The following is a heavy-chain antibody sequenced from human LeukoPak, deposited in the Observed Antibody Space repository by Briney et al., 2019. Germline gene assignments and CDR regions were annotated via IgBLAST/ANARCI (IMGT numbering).Heavy chain of an antibody. CDR2: IYTSGST. CDR1: GGSISSGSYY. CDR3: ARDEGFGVVVPAA. D-gene: IGHD2-2*01. V-gene: IGHV4-61*02. J-gene: IGHJ5*02. Sequence: PSQTLSPTCTVSGGSISSGSYYWSWIRQPAGKGLEWIGRIYTSGSTNYNPSLKSRVTISVDRSKNQFSLKLSSVTAADTAVYYCARDEGFGVVVPAAWGQGTLVTVSS.